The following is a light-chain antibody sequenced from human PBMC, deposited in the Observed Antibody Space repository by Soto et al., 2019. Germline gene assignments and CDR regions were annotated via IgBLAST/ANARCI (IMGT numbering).Light chain of an antibody. Sequence: DLQGTKSASSLSASVGDRVTITCRASQSISTWLDWYQQKPMKAPNPLIYTASSLERGVPSRFSGSGSGTEFTLTISSLQPDDFATYYCRQYSTIPLTFGQGTKVDI. CDR3: RQYSTIPLT. CDR2: TAS. CDR1: QSISTW. J-gene: IGKJ1*01. V-gene: IGKV1-5*03.